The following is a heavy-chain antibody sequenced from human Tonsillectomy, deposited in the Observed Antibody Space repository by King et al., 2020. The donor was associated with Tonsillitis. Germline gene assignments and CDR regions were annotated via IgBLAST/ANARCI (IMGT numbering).Heavy chain of an antibody. CDR2: LSGSDTNT. Sequence: VQLVESGGGLVQPGGSLRLSCAASGFTFSRYVMTWVRQAPGKGLEWVSTLSGSDTNTYYADSVMGRFTVSRDISKNTLYLQMNSLRAEDTAVYYCAKGRAHGSDFDCWGRGSLVTVSS. CDR3: AKGRAHGSDFDC. J-gene: IGHJ4*02. CDR1: GFTFSRYV. V-gene: IGHV3-23*04.